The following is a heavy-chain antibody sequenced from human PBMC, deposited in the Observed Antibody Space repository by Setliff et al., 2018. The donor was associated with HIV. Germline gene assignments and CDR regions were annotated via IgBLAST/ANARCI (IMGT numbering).Heavy chain of an antibody. J-gene: IGHJ4*02. CDR2: VSYNGPT. Sequence: SETLSLTCIVSGVSITDTNYYWGWIRQPPGKGLEWTGSVSYNGPTYHNPSLKSRVTISVDTSKNKFSLKLSSVTAADTAVYFCARGNRVWDYWGQGTLVTVSS. V-gene: IGHV4-39*07. D-gene: IGHD2-21*01. CDR1: GVSITDTNYY. CDR3: ARGNRVWDY.